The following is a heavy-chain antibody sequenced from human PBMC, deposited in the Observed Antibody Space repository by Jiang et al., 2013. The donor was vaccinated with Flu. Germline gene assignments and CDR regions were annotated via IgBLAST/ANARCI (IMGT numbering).Heavy chain of an antibody. CDR2: INAGNGNT. D-gene: IGHD6-19*01. J-gene: IGHJ3*02. CDR3: ARLFDPHSSGWGRFDSFDI. CDR1: GYILINYA. V-gene: IGHV1-3*01. Sequence: SGAEVKKPGASVKVSCKASGYILINYAIHWVRQAPGQRPEWMGWINAGNGNTKYSQKFQGRVTITRDTSASTAFMELISLRSEDTAVYYCARLFDPHSSGWGRFDSFDIWGQGTMVSVSS.